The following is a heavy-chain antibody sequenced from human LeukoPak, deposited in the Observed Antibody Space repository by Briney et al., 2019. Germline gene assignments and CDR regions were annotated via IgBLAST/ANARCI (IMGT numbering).Heavy chain of an antibody. Sequence: SETLSFTCAVYGGSFSGYYWSWIRQPPGKGLEWIGEIIHSGSTNYNPSLKSQVTISVDTSKNQFSLKLSSVTAADTAVYYCARVRSIVVVPANTRFDYWGQGTPVTVSS. J-gene: IGHJ4*02. V-gene: IGHV4-34*12. CDR3: ARVRSIVVVPANTRFDY. CDR1: GGSFSGYY. D-gene: IGHD2-2*01. CDR2: IIHSGST.